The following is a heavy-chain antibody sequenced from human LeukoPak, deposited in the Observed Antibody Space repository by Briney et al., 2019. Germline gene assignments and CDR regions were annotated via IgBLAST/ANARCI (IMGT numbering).Heavy chain of an antibody. CDR1: GFTFSSYA. J-gene: IGHJ4*02. D-gene: IGHD3-10*01. V-gene: IGHV3-23*01. Sequence: GGSLRLSCAASGFTFSSYAMSWVRQAPGKGLEWVSTISGSGGSAYYADSVKGRFTFSRDNSKNTLYLQMNSLRAEDTALYYCAKAFNYGSGYNYKPFDSWGQGTLVTVSS. CDR3: AKAFNYGSGYNYKPFDS. CDR2: ISGSGGSA.